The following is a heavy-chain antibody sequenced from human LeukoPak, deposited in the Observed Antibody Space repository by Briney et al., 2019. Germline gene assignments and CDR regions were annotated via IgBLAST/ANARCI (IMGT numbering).Heavy chain of an antibody. J-gene: IGHJ4*02. CDR3: ARHGTISSGSYFDY. CDR1: GGSVSSYY. CDR2: IHNSGRT. V-gene: IGHV4-59*08. Sequence: SETLSLTCSVSGGSVSSYYWSWIRQSPGKGLEWIGYIHNSGRTNYNSSLKSRVTGFVDTSKNQVSLRLSSVTAADTAVYYCARHGTISSGSYFDYWGQGALVTVSS. D-gene: IGHD1-26*01.